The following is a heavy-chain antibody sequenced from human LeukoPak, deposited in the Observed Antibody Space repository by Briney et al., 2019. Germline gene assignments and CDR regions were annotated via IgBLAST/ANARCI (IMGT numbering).Heavy chain of an antibody. CDR1: GFTFSSYA. D-gene: IGHD3-9*01. J-gene: IGHJ3*02. CDR3: ARPDILTGLI. CDR2: ISYDGSNK. Sequence: AGSLRLSCAASGFTFSSYAMHWVRQAPGKGLEWVAVISYDGSNKYYADSVKGRFTISRDNSKNTLYLQMNSLRADDTAVYYCARPDILTGLIWGQGTMVTVSS. V-gene: IGHV3-30-3*01.